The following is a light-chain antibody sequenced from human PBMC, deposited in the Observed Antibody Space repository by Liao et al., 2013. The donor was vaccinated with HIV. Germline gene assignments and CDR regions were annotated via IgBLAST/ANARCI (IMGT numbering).Light chain of an antibody. V-gene: IGLV3-1*01. CDR2: YDS. CDR3: QAWDTNTAI. CDR1: KLGDKY. J-gene: IGLJ2*01. Sequence: YELTQPPSVSVSPGQTASITCSADKLGDKYACWYQQKPGQAPMLVIYYDSDRPSGIPERFSGSNSGNTATLTISETQAMDEADYYCQAWDTNTAIFGGGTKLTVL.